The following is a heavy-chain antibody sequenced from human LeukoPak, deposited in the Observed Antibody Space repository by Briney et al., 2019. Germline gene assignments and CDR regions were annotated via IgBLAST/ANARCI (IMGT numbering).Heavy chain of an antibody. J-gene: IGHJ4*02. D-gene: IGHD3-22*01. CDR1: GFTFSSYG. Sequence: GGSLRLSCAASGFTFSSYGMHWVRQAPAKGLEWVAVISYDGSNKYYADCVKGRFTLSRDNSKNTLYLQMNSLRAEDTAVYSCAKDGPSYDSSGYYLDYFDYWGQGTLVTVSS. CDR2: ISYDGSNK. V-gene: IGHV3-30*18. CDR3: AKDGPSYDSSGYYLDYFDY.